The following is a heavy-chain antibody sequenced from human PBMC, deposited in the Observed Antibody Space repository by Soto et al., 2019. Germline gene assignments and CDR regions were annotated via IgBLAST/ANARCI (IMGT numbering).Heavy chain of an antibody. CDR3: ARGRVGTAYFDY. D-gene: IGHD2-21*02. CDR2: ITSSSSTI. CDR1: GFTFSSNS. Sequence: EVQLVESGGDLVQPGGSLRLSCAASGFTFSSNSMNWVRQAPGKGLEWVSYITSSSSTIYYADSVKGRFTISRDNAKNSLYMQMISLRDEDTAVYYCARGRVGTAYFDYWGQGTLVTVSS. V-gene: IGHV3-48*02. J-gene: IGHJ4*02.